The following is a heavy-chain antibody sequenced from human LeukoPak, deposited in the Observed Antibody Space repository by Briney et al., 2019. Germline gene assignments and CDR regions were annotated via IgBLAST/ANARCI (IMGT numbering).Heavy chain of an antibody. D-gene: IGHD1-26*01. CDR1: GFTFSSYS. Sequence: GGSLRLSCAASGFTFSSYSMNWVRQAPGKGLEWVSSISSSSSYIYYAGSVKGRFTISRDNAKNSLYLQMKSLRTEDTALYYCTKGDSGSYYSNWFDSWGQGTLVTVSS. CDR2: ISSSSSYI. CDR3: TKGDSGSYYSNWFDS. V-gene: IGHV3-21*04. J-gene: IGHJ5*01.